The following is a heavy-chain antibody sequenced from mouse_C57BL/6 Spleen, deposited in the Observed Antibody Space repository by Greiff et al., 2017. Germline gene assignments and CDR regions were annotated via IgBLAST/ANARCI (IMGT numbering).Heavy chain of an antibody. CDR3: ASYGYDGGYYFDY. CDR1: GFSLTSYG. Sequence: QVQLQQSGPGLVQPSQSLSITCTVSGFSLTSYGVHWVRQSPGKGLEWLGVIWSGGSTDYTAAFISRLSISKDNSKSQVFFKMNSLQADDTAIYYCASYGYDGGYYFDYWGQGTTLTVSS. J-gene: IGHJ2*01. V-gene: IGHV2-2*01. CDR2: IWSGGST. D-gene: IGHD2-2*01.